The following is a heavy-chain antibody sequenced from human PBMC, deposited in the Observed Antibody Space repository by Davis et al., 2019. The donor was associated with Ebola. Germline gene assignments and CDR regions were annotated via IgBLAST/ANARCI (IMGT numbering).Heavy chain of an antibody. CDR3: ARGSGSRIIWFRESHFDY. CDR2: INPNSGGT. Sequence: ASVQVSCKASGYTFTGYYMHWVRQAPGQGLEWLGWINPNSGGTNYAQTFQGWVTMTRDTSISTAYMELSRLRSDDTAVYYCARGSGSRIIWFRESHFDYWGQGTLVTVSS. CDR1: GYTFTGYY. V-gene: IGHV1-2*04. D-gene: IGHD3-10*01. J-gene: IGHJ4*02.